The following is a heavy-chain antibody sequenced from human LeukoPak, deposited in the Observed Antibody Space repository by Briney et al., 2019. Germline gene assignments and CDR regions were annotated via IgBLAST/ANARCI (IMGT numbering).Heavy chain of an antibody. J-gene: IGHJ4*02. CDR3: ARHTRDFVDY. CDR1: GYSFTSYW. CDR2: IYPGDSGS. V-gene: IGHV5-51*01. Sequence: GESLKISCKGSGYSFTSYWIGWVRQLPGKGLEWMGIIYPGDSGSTYCPSFLDQLTISSGNSISTAYLLQSSLQGSDAAISYCARHTRDFVDYWGQGTLVTVSS.